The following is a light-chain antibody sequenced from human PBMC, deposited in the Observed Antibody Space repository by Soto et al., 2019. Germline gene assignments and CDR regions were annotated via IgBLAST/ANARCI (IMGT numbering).Light chain of an antibody. CDR1: SSDIGDSNY. J-gene: IGLJ1*01. V-gene: IGLV2-14*03. Sequence: QSVLAQPASVSGSPGQSITISCTGTSSDIGDSNYVSWYQQHPGKAPKLVIYDVSNRPSGVSNRFSGSKSATTASLTISGLQAEDDADYYCSSFSSTSTSYVSGTGTIVTVL. CDR3: SSFSSTSTSYV. CDR2: DVS.